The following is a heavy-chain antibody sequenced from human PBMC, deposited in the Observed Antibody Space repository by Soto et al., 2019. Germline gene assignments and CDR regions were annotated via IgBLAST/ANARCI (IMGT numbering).Heavy chain of an antibody. J-gene: IGHJ6*02. Sequence: SETLSLTCTVSGGSVSSESHYWSWIRQTPGKGLEWIGYIYYTGSTNYNPSLKGRVTMSVDTSRDQVSLRLRSVTRADTAVYYCARTASGYYVSYGMDVWGQGTTVTVSS. CDR1: GGSVSSESHY. CDR3: ARTASGYYVSYGMDV. V-gene: IGHV4-61*01. CDR2: IYYTGST. D-gene: IGHD3-22*01.